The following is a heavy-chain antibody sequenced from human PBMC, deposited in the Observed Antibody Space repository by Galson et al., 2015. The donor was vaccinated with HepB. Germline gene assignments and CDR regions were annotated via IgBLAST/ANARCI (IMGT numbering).Heavy chain of an antibody. CDR3: AKGGLGGYDPEFDY. Sequence: SLRLSCAASGFTFSSYAMSWVRQAPGKGLEWVSAISGSGGSTYYADSVKGRFTISRDNSKNTLYLQMDSLRAEDTAVYYCAKGGLGGYDPEFDYWGQGTLVTVSS. CDR1: GFTFSSYA. CDR2: ISGSGGST. D-gene: IGHD5-12*01. V-gene: IGHV3-23*01. J-gene: IGHJ4*02.